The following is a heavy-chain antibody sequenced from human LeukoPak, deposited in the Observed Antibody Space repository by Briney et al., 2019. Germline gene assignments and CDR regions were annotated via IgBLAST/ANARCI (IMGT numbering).Heavy chain of an antibody. J-gene: IGHJ4*02. CDR2: TYPDDSDT. CDR1: GYSFPNYC. V-gene: IGHV5-51*01. CDR3: ARSAVAGPGVDY. D-gene: IGHD6-19*01. Sequence: GESLKISCKDSGYSFPNYCIAWVRQMPGKGLEWMGITYPDDSDTRYSPSFQGQVTISADKSISTAYLQWSSLKASDTAMYYCARSAVAGPGVDYWGQGTLVTVSS.